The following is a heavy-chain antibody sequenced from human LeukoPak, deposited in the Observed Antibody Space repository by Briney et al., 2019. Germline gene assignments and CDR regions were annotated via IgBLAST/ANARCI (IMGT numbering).Heavy chain of an antibody. J-gene: IGHJ4*02. CDR3: ARISDSDRSGYYWGFEY. CDR1: GVSISGYY. Sequence: SETLSLTCTVSGVSISGYYWSWIRQPPGKGLECIGYIYYSGSTNYNPSLKSRVTISIDTSKYQFSLKLSSVTAADTAVCYCARISDSDRSGYYWGFEYWGQGTLVTVSS. V-gene: IGHV4-59*08. CDR2: IYYSGST. D-gene: IGHD3-22*01.